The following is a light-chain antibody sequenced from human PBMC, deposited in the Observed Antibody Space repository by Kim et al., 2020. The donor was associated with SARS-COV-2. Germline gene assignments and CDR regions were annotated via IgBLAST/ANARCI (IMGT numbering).Light chain of an antibody. CDR2: AAS. V-gene: IGKV1-27*01. CDR1: QGISNY. CDR3: QNYNGAPLT. Sequence: AALGDRVTIPCRASQGISNYLAWYQQKPGKVPKFLIYAASTLLSGVPTRFSGSGYGTDFSRTISSLQPQDVATYYCQNYNGAPLTFGGGTKVDIK. J-gene: IGKJ4*01.